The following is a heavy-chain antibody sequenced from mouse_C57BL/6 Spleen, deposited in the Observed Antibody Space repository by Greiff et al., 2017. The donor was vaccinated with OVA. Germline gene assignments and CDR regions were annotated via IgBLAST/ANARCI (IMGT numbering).Heavy chain of an antibody. CDR3: ARLGITTVVAPYAMDY. V-gene: IGHV1-69*01. CDR2: IDPSDSYT. J-gene: IGHJ4*01. D-gene: IGHD1-1*01. CDR1: GYTFTSYW. Sequence: QVQLQQPGAELVMPGASVKLSCKASGYTFTSYWMHWVKQRPGQGLEWIGEIDPSDSYTNYNQKFKGKSTLTVDKYSSTAYMQLSSLTSEDSAVYYCARLGITTVVAPYAMDYWGQGTSVTGSS.